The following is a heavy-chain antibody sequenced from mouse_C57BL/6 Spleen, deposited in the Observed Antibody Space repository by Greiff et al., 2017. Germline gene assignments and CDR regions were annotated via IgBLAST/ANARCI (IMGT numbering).Heavy chain of an antibody. Sequence: EVQLVESGGGLVKPGGSLKLSCAASGFTFSDYGMHWVRQAPEKGLEWVAYISSGSSTIYYADTVKGRFTISRDNAKNTLFLQMTSLRSEDTAMYYCAIPLYYDYEAMDYWGQGTSVTVSS. J-gene: IGHJ4*01. V-gene: IGHV5-17*01. CDR1: GFTFSDYG. D-gene: IGHD2-1*01. CDR2: ISSGSSTI. CDR3: AIPLYYDYEAMDY.